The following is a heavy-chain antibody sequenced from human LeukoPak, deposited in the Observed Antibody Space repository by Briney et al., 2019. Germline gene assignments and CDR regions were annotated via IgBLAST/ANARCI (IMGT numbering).Heavy chain of an antibody. V-gene: IGHV1-2*02. J-gene: IGHJ4*02. CDR3: AISFRLLLDY. Sequence: ASVKVSCTASGYTFTAYYMHWVRQAPGQGLEWMGWINPNSGGTNYAQNFQGRVTMTRDTSISTAYMELSRLRSDDTAVYYCAISFRLLLDYWGQGTLVTVSS. CDR2: INPNSGGT. CDR1: GYTFTAYY. D-gene: IGHD2-21*01.